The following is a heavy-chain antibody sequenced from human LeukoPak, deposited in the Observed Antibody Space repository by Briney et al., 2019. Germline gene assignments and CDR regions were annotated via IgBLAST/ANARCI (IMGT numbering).Heavy chain of an antibody. J-gene: IGHJ4*02. D-gene: IGHD1-26*01. V-gene: IGHV3-7*03. CDR3: ARELHSGSLSFFDY. CDR1: GFTFSSYW. Sequence: GGSLRLSCAASGFTFSSYWMSWVRQAPGKGLEWVANIKQDGSEKYYVDSVKGRFTISRDNAKNSLYLQMNSLRAEDTAVYYCARELHSGSLSFFDYWGQGTQVTVSS. CDR2: IKQDGSEK.